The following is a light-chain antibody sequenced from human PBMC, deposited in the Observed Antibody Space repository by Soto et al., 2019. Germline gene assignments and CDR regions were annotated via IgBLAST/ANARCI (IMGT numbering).Light chain of an antibody. Sequence: QSALAQPASVSGSPGQSITISCTGSISDVGTYNYVSWYQQHPGKAPKLMLFEVINRPSGISNRFSDSKSGNTASLTISGLQSEHEAVYYCSSYTTGNTAVVFGGGTKLTV. J-gene: IGLJ2*01. CDR3: SSYTTGNTAVV. V-gene: IGLV2-14*01. CDR1: ISDVGTYNY. CDR2: EVI.